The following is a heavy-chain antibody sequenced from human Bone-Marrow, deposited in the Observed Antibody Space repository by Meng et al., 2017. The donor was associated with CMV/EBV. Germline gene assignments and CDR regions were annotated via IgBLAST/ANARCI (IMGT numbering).Heavy chain of an antibody. CDR1: GYTFTGYS. J-gene: IGHJ6*02. Sequence: ASVKVSCKASGYTFTGYSMNWVRQAPGQGLEWMGWINPNSGVTNYAQKFQGRVTMTSDTSIRTAYMELNSLKFDDTAVYYCAREFWTVPAAMGMDVWGQGTMVTVSS. V-gene: IGHV1-2*02. CDR3: AREFWTVPAAMGMDV. D-gene: IGHD2-2*01. CDR2: INPNSGVT.